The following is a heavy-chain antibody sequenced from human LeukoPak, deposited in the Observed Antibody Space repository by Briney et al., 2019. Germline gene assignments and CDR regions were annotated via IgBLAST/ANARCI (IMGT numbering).Heavy chain of an antibody. CDR2: IYYTGAT. CDR3: ARAGYSYGTGYYFDY. V-gene: IGHV4-59*01. D-gene: IGHD5-18*01. J-gene: IGHJ4*02. CDR1: GGSISTYY. Sequence: SETLSLTCTVSGGSISTYYWSWIRLPPGKGLEWIGYIYYTGATYYNPSLKSRVTISLDTSKNQFSLRLSSVTAADAAVYYCARAGYSYGTGYYFDYWGQGALVTVSS.